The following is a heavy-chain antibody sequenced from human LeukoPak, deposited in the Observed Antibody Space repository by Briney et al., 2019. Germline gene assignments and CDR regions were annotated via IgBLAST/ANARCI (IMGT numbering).Heavy chain of an antibody. D-gene: IGHD6-19*01. CDR2: INLRSCST. CDR1: VYSFTTYY. Sequence: ASVKVSCKASVYSFTTYYMHWVRQAPGQGLEWMGLINLRSCSTTYAQKVQGRVTMTRDTSTNTVYLDLSRLRSEDTAVYYCARVSAVAGDYWGQGALVTVSS. V-gene: IGHV1-46*04. J-gene: IGHJ4*02. CDR3: ARVSAVAGDY.